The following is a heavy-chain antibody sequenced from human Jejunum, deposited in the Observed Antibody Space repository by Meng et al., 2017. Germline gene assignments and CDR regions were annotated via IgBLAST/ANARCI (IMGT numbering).Heavy chain of an antibody. CDR3: VKGLGYDSSGLYYDGMDV. Sequence: GESLKISCSASGFSFSNSWMHWVRQAPGKGLVWVARINSEGTFMTYADSVKGRFTIFRDNAQNMLSLEMSSLRGEDTAVYYCVKGLGYDSSGLYYDGMDVWGQGTTVTVSS. CDR2: INSEGTFM. V-gene: IGHV3-74*03. CDR1: GFSFSNSW. J-gene: IGHJ6*02. D-gene: IGHD3-22*01.